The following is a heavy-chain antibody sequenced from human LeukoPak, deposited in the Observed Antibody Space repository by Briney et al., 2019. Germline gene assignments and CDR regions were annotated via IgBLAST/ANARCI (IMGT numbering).Heavy chain of an antibody. J-gene: IGHJ4*02. CDR1: GGTFSSYA. V-gene: IGHV1-69*04. Sequence: SVTVSCKASGGTFSSYAISWVRQAPGQGLEWMGRIIPILGIANYAQKFQGRVTITADKSTSTAYMELSSLRSEDTAVYYCARETSNYRPTFDYWGQGTLVTVSS. D-gene: IGHD4-11*01. CDR2: IIPILGIA. CDR3: ARETSNYRPTFDY.